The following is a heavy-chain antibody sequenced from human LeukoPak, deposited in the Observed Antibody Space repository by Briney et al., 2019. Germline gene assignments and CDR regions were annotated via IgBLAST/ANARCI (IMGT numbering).Heavy chain of an antibody. Sequence: ASVKVSCKASGYSFINYGISWVRQAPGQGPEWMGWISTYSDDSRYAQKFQGRVTMTTDASTRTAYTELRSLRSDDTAVYYCARESRSSGEDYWGQGTLVTVSS. CDR3: ARESRSSGEDY. CDR2: ISTYSDDS. D-gene: IGHD6-19*01. CDR1: GYSFINYG. V-gene: IGHV1-18*01. J-gene: IGHJ4*02.